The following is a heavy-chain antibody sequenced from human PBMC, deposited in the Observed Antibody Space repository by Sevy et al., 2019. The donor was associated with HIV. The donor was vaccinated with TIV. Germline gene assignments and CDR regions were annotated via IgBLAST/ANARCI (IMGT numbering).Heavy chain of an antibody. D-gene: IGHD5-18*01. J-gene: IGHJ4*01. CDR2: MKQDGSEE. CDR1: AFSFSIYW. Sequence: GGSLRLSCAASAFSFSIYWMSWVRQAPGKGLEWVATMKQDGSEEDYVDSVKGHFTISRDNAKNSLFLQMNSLSAEDTAVYYCVREGLGGYSYSLDYWGHGTLVTVSS. CDR3: VREGLGGYSYSLDY. V-gene: IGHV3-7*01.